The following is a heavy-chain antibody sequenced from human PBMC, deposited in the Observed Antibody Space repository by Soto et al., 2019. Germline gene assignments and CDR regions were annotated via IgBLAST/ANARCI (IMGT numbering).Heavy chain of an antibody. CDR1: GYTFTSYG. CDR3: ARETMGVKLKAFDI. V-gene: IGHV1-18*01. J-gene: IGHJ3*02. D-gene: IGHD3-10*01. CDR2: ISAYNGNT. Sequence: ASVKVSCKASGYTFTSYGISWVRQAPGQGLEWMGWISAYNGNTNYAQKLQGRVTMTTDTSTSTAYMELSSLRSEDTAVYYCARETMGVKLKAFDIWGQGTMVTVSS.